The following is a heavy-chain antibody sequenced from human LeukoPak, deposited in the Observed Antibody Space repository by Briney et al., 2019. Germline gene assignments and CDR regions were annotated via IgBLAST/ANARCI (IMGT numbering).Heavy chain of an antibody. CDR1: GFIFSYYW. CDR2: KKQDGSEK. Sequence: GGSLSLSCAASGFIFSYYWMRWVRLAPGEGLECVANKKQDGSEKYYVDSVRGRFTISRDNAKTSMWLQMNSLRAEDTAVYYCARQYYYGMDVWGQGTTVTVSS. V-gene: IGHV3-7*04. CDR3: ARQYYYGMDV. J-gene: IGHJ6*02.